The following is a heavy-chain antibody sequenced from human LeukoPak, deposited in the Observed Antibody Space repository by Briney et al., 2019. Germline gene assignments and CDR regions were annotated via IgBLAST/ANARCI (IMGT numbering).Heavy chain of an antibody. Sequence: HAGGSLRLSCAASGFTFSSYSMNWVRQAPGKGLEWVSAISGSGGSTYYADSVKGRFTISRDNSKNTLYLQMNSLRAEDTAVYYCAKGRGFWSGYYEYYFDYWGQGTLVTVSS. V-gene: IGHV3-23*01. CDR1: GFTFSSYS. D-gene: IGHD3-3*01. J-gene: IGHJ4*02. CDR2: ISGSGGST. CDR3: AKGRGFWSGYYEYYFDY.